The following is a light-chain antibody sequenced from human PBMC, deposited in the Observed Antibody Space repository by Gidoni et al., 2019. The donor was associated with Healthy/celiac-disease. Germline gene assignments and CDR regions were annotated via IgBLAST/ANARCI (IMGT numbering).Light chain of an antibody. Sequence: IRMTQSPSSFSASTGDRVTITCRASQGISSYLAWYQQKPGKAPKLLIYAASTLQSGVPSRFSGSGSGTDFTLTISCLQSEDFATYYCQQYYSYLGITFGQGTRLEIK. CDR3: QQYYSYLGIT. CDR1: QGISSY. V-gene: IGKV1-8*01. J-gene: IGKJ5*01. CDR2: AAS.